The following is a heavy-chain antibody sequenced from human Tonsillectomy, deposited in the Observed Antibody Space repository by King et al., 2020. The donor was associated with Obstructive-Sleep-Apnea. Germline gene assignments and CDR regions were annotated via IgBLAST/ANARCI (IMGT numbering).Heavy chain of an antibody. Sequence: VQLVESGGGVVQPGRSLRLSCVASGFTFSSYAMHWVRQAPGKGLEWVAVISYDGSDKYYADSVKGRFTISRDNSKNTLYLQMNSLRAEDTAVYYCARDRGQWLVTYYYYGMDVWGQGTTVTVSS. V-gene: IGHV3-30*04. CDR3: ARDRGQWLVTYYYYGMDV. CDR1: GFTFSSYA. J-gene: IGHJ6*02. D-gene: IGHD6-19*01. CDR2: ISYDGSDK.